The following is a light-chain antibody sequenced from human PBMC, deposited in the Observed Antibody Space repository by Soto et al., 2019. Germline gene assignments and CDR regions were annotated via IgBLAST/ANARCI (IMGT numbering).Light chain of an antibody. CDR2: DAS. V-gene: IGKV1-5*01. J-gene: IGKJ1*01. Sequence: DIQMTQSPSTLSASVGDRVTITCRASQSISSWLAWYQQKPGKAPNLLIYDASSLESGVPSRFRGSGSETEITLTISGLQPDDFATYYCQQFIDGWTFGQGTKVDIK. CDR1: QSISSW. CDR3: QQFIDGWT.